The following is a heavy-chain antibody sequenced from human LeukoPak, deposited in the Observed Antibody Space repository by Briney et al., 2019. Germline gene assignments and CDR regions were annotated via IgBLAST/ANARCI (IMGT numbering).Heavy chain of an antibody. CDR1: GYTFTGYY. J-gene: IGHJ6*03. CDR2: INPNSGGT. Sequence: ASVTVSCKASGYTFTGYYMHWVRQAPGQGLEWMGWINPNSGGTNYAQKFQGRVTMTRDTSISTAYMELSKLRSDDTAVYYCARDGKRLPNYYYYYYMDVWGKGTTVTVSS. CDR3: ARDGKRLPNYYYYYYMDV. D-gene: IGHD6-25*01. V-gene: IGHV1-2*02.